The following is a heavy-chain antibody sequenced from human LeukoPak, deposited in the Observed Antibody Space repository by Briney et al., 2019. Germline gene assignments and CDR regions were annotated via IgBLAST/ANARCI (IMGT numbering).Heavy chain of an antibody. J-gene: IGHJ3*02. V-gene: IGHV1-69*13. CDR2: IIPIFGTA. Sequence: ASVKVSCKASGGTFSSYAISWVRQAPGQGLEWMGGIIPIFGTANYAQKFQGRVTITADESTSTAYMELSSLRSEDTAVYYCAKNGEDAFDIWGQGTMVTVSS. CDR1: GGTFSSYA. D-gene: IGHD2-8*01. CDR3: AKNGEDAFDI.